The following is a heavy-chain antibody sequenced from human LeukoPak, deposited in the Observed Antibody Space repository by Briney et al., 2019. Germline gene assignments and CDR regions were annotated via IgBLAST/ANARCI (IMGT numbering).Heavy chain of an antibody. CDR2: IYHSGST. CDR1: GGSISSGGYS. J-gene: IGHJ3*02. Sequence: SQTLSLTCAVSGGSISSGGYSWSWIRQPPGKGLEWIGYIYHSGSTYYNPSLKSRDTISVDRSKNQFSLKLSSVTAADTAVYYCARLDSGILRAFDIWGQGTMVTVSS. D-gene: IGHD3-10*01. CDR3: ARLDSGILRAFDI. V-gene: IGHV4-30-2*01.